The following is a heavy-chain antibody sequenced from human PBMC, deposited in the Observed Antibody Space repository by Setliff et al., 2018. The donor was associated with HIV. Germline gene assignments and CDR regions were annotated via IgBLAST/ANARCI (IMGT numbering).Heavy chain of an antibody. CDR2: TSTSGSTI. CDR3: ARDVSAYYFDY. D-gene: IGHD3-16*01. CDR1: GFTFRDYY. V-gene: IGHV3-11*04. Sequence: GGSLRLSCVASGFTFRDYYMSWVRQAPGKGLEWIASTSTSGSTIHYADSVKGRFSISRDNAKNSLYLQMNSLRAEDTAVYYCARDVSAYYFDYWGQGTLVTVSS. J-gene: IGHJ4*02.